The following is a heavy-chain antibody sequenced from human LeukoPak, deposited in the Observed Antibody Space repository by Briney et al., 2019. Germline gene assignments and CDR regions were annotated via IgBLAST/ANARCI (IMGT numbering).Heavy chain of an antibody. Sequence: AAVKVSCKSSGFTFTDYYIHWVRQAPGQGLEWMGYIGPHSSATSSPQEFQGRVTMTRDTSMSTAYMELTRLTSDDTAVYYCAREGNGLLSKDFDYWGQGTLVTVSS. CDR3: AREGNGLLSKDFDY. V-gene: IGHV1-2*02. CDR1: GFTFTDYY. D-gene: IGHD2/OR15-2a*01. CDR2: IGPHSSAT. J-gene: IGHJ4*02.